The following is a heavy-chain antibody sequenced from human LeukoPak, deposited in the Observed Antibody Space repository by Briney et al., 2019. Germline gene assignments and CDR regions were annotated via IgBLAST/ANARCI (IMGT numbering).Heavy chain of an antibody. J-gene: IGHJ6*02. Sequence: ASVKVSCKASGYTFTSYDINWVRRATGQGLEWMGWMNPNSGNTGYAQKFQGRVTMTRNTSISTAYMELSSLRSEDTAVYYCAREPSHYYGSEMDVWGQGTTVTVSS. CDR2: MNPNSGNT. V-gene: IGHV1-8*01. CDR1: GYTFTSYD. D-gene: IGHD3-10*01. CDR3: AREPSHYYGSEMDV.